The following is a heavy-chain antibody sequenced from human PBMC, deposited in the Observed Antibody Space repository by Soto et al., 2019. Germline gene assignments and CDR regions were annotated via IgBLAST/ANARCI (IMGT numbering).Heavy chain of an antibody. CDR3: ARERAAAGSNWFDP. CDR1: GYTFTSYD. J-gene: IGHJ5*02. V-gene: IGHV1-8*01. D-gene: IGHD6-13*01. Sequence: ASVKVSCKASGYTFTSYDINWVRQATGQGLEWTGWMNPNSGNTGYAQKFQGRVTMTRNTSISTAYMELSSLRSEDTAVYYCARERAAAGSNWFDPWGQGTQVTVSS. CDR2: MNPNSGNT.